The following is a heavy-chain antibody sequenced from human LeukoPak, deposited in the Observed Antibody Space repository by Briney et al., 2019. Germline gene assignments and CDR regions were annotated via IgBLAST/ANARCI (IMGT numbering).Heavy chain of an antibody. CDR3: AKDGLYFDY. CDR2: ISSSGSTI. CDR1: GFTFSSHA. V-gene: IGHV3-48*03. J-gene: IGHJ4*02. Sequence: PGRSLRLSCAASGFTFSSHAIHWVRQAPGKGLEWVSYISSSGSTIYYADSVKGRFTISRDNAKNSLYLQMNSLRAEDTAVYYCAKDGLYFDYWGQGTLVTVSS.